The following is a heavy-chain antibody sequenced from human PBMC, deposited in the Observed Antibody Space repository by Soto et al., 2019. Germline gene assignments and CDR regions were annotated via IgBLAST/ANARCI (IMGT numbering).Heavy chain of an antibody. Sequence: GGSLRLSCAASGFTFSSYAMHWVRQAPGKGLEWVAVISYDGSNKYYADSVKGRFTISRDNSKNTLYLQMNSLRPEDSAVYYCAKDALQCSNWAYYFDYWGQGTLVTVSS. CDR2: ISYDGSNK. CDR3: AKDALQCSNWAYYFDY. V-gene: IGHV3-30-3*01. CDR1: GFTFSSYA. J-gene: IGHJ4*02. D-gene: IGHD6-13*01.